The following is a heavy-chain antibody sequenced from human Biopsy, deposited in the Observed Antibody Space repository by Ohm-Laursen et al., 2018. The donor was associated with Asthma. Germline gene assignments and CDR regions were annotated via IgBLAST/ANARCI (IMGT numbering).Heavy chain of an antibody. V-gene: IGHV3-53*01. CDR3: ARGDRSNWSHYYFDY. CDR1: GFAVSRDY. J-gene: IGHJ4*02. D-gene: IGHD1-20*01. CDR2: IYSGGTS. Sequence: SLRLSCTASGFAVSRDYMFWVRQAPGKGLEWVAVIYSGGTSHTADSVRGRFTISRDYSKNTLYLQMNSLRAEDTAVYYCARGDRSNWSHYYFDYWGQGTLVTVSS.